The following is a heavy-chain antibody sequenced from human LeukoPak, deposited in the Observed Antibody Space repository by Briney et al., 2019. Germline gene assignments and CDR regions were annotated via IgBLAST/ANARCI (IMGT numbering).Heavy chain of an antibody. V-gene: IGHV3-53*01. D-gene: IGHD6-19*01. CDR1: GFTVSSNY. Sequence: PGGSLRLSCAASGFTVSSNYMSWVRQAPGKGLEWGSVIYSGGSTYYADSVKGRFTISRDNSKNTLYLQMNSLRAEDTAVYYCATQPYSNGWYYFDYWGQGTLVTVSS. CDR3: ATQPYSNGWYYFDY. CDR2: IYSGGST. J-gene: IGHJ4*02.